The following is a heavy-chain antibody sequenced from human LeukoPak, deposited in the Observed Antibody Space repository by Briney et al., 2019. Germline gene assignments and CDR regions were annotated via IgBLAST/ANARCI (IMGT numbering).Heavy chain of an antibody. Sequence: GGSLRLSCAASGFTFSSYAMHWVRQAPGKGLEWVAVISYDGSNKYYADSVKGRFTISRDNSKNTLYLQMNSLRAEDTAVYYCAREDTAMAADAFDIWGQGTMVTVSS. V-gene: IGHV3-30*04. J-gene: IGHJ3*02. D-gene: IGHD5-18*01. CDR1: GFTFSSYA. CDR3: AREDTAMAADAFDI. CDR2: ISYDGSNK.